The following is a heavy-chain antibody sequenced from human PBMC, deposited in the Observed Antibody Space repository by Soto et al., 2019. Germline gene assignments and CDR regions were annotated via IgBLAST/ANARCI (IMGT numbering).Heavy chain of an antibody. CDR3: ARQYYDSSGFFQH. D-gene: IGHD3-22*01. J-gene: IGHJ1*01. V-gene: IGHV4-59*08. CDR2: IYYGGST. CDR1: GGSISSYY. Sequence: SETLSLTCTVSGGSISSYYWSWIRQPPGKGLEWIGYIYYGGSTNYNPSLKSRVTISVDTSKNQFSLKLSSVTAADTAVCYCARQYYDSSGFFQHWGQGNLVTVSS.